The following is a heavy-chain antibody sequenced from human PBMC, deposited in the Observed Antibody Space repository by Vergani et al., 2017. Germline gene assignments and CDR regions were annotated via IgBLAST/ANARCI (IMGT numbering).Heavy chain of an antibody. Sequence: QVQLVQSGAEVKKPGSSVKVSCKASGGTFSSYAISWVRQAPGQGLEWMGGIIPIFGTANYAQKFQGRVTITADESTSTAYMELSSLRSEDTAVYYCARDHDVWSGPSYAFDIWGQGTMVTVSS. V-gene: IGHV1-69*01. J-gene: IGHJ3*02. CDR2: IIPIFGTA. CDR3: ARDHDVWSGPSYAFDI. D-gene: IGHD3-3*01. CDR1: GGTFSSYA.